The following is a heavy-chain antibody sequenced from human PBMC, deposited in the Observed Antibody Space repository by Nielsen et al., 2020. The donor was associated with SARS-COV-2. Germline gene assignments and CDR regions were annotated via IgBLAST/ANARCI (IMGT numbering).Heavy chain of an antibody. CDR1: GFTFSSYW. J-gene: IGHJ4*02. D-gene: IGHD6-6*01. CDR2: ISYGGDNE. CDR3: ARETIDHTSSFVDY. Sequence: GGSLRLSCAASGFTFSSYWMHWVRQAPGKGLEWLAIISYGGDNEHYADSVKGRFTVSRDNSKDTLHLQMNSLKLEDTAVYYCARETIDHTSSFVDYWGQGTLVTVSS. V-gene: IGHV3-30-3*01.